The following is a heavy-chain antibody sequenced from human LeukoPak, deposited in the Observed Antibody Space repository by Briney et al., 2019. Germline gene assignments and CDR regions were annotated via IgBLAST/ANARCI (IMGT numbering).Heavy chain of an antibody. CDR3: ASSVVRSFDY. D-gene: IGHD3-22*01. V-gene: IGHV3-21*01. Sequence: GESLRLSCAASGFTFSTYSMNWVRQAPGKGLEWVSSISSSSSYMYYADSVRGRFTISRDISENTMYLQMNALRAEDTAVYYCASSVVRSFDYWCQRTMVTAFS. CDR1: GFTFSTYS. J-gene: IGHJ4*02. CDR2: ISSSSSYM.